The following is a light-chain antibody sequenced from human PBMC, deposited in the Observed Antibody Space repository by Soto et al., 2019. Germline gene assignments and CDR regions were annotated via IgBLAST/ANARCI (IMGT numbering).Light chain of an antibody. J-gene: IGKJ1*01. Sequence: DIQMTQTPATLSSFVGDRVTITCRASRSISDWVAWYQQKPGKAPQLLIFDASSVKSGVPSRFSGSGSGTEFTLTITSLHPDDVATHYCLQYDNHSCTFGQGTKVEIK. CDR3: LQYDNHSCT. V-gene: IGKV1-5*01. CDR1: RSISDW. CDR2: DAS.